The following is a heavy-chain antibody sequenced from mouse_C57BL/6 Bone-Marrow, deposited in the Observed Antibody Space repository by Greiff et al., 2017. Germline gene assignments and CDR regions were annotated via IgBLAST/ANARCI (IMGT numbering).Heavy chain of an antibody. D-gene: IGHD2-4*01. Sequence: QVQLQQSGAELARPGASVKLSCKASGYTFTSYGISWVKQRTGQGLEWIGEIEPRSGNTYYNEQFKGKATLTADKSSSTAYMELRSLTSEDSAVYLCARSGDYERDAMDYWGQGTSVTVSS. CDR3: ARSGDYERDAMDY. CDR2: IEPRSGNT. CDR1: GYTFTSYG. J-gene: IGHJ4*01. V-gene: IGHV1-81*01.